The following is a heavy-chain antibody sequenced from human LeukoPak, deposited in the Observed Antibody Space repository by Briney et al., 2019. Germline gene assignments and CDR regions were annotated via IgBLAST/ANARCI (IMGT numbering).Heavy chain of an antibody. J-gene: IGHJ4*01. Sequence: ETLSLTCAVYGGSFSGYYWSWIRQPPGKGLEWIGEINHSGSTNCNPSLKSRVTISVDTSKNQFSLTLGSVSATDTAVYYCVSPRGFSYGYFDYWGHGTLVTVSS. V-gene: IGHV4-34*01. D-gene: IGHD5-18*01. CDR2: INHSGST. CDR1: GGSFSGYY. CDR3: VSPRGFSYGYFDY.